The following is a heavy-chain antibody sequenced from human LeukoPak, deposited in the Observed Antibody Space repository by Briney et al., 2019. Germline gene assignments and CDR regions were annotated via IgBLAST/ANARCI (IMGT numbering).Heavy chain of an antibody. Sequence: GGSLRLSCAASGFTFTSYWMHWVRQAPGKGLVWLSRINTDGTITSYADSLEGRFTISRDNAKNTVYLQMNSLRTEDTAVYYCARPGVGFDYWGQGALVTVSS. CDR3: ARPGVGFDY. CDR2: INTDGTIT. V-gene: IGHV3-74*01. J-gene: IGHJ4*02. CDR1: GFTFTSYW.